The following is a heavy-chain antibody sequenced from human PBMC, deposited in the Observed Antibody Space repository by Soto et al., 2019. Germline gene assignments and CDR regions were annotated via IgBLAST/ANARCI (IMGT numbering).Heavy chain of an antibody. D-gene: IGHD6-19*01. CDR3: SKEESSRWYRTADC. J-gene: IGHJ4*02. CDR2: ISGSAGSI. Sequence: PGGSLRLSCAASGFTFSSYAMSWVRQAPGKGLEWVSAISGSAGSIYYADSVKGRFTISRDNSMNTLYLQMNSLRDEDTAVYYCSKEESSRWYRTADCWGQGTLVTVSS. V-gene: IGHV3-23*01. CDR1: GFTFSSYA.